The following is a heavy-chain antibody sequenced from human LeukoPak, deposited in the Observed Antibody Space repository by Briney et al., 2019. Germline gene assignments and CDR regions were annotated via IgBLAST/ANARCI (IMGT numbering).Heavy chain of an antibody. CDR3: ARTTAEIGIYSGGAFDI. CDR1: GFSLSTYGMG. J-gene: IGHJ3*02. V-gene: IGHV2-70*04. D-gene: IGHD1-26*01. Sequence: SGPALVKPTQTLTLTCTFSGFSLSTYGMGVSWIRQPPGKPLEWLARIHWDDDKIYRTSLQTRLTISKDTAKNEVVLTITNLDPVHTAKYYCARTTAEIGIYSGGAFDIWGHGTMVTVSS. CDR2: IHWDDDK.